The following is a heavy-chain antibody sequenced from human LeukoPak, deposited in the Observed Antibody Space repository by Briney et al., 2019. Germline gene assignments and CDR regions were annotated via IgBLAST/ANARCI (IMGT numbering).Heavy chain of an antibody. J-gene: IGHJ6*02. CDR3: AKERANTDDYYGMDV. CDR1: GFTFSSYA. Sequence: GGSLRLSCAASGFTFSSYAMSWVRQAPGKGLEWVSAISGSGGSTYYADSVKGRFTISRDNSKNTLHLQMNSLRAEDTAVYYCAKERANTDDYYGMDVWGQGTTVTVSS. CDR2: ISGSGGST. V-gene: IGHV3-23*01.